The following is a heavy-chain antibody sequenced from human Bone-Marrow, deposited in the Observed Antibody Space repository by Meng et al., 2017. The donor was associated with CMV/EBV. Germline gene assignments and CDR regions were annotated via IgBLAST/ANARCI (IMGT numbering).Heavy chain of an antibody. D-gene: IGHD1-26*01. CDR1: GGSISSYY. CDR3: AGVGISNDAFVI. Sequence: SETLSLTCTVSGGSISSYYWSWIRQPPGKGLEWIGYIYYSGSTNYNPSLKSRVTIAVATSKNQFSRKLGSATAADPAVYYCAGVGISNDAFVIWGQGTMVTVSS. V-gene: IGHV4-59*01. CDR2: IYYSGST. J-gene: IGHJ3*02.